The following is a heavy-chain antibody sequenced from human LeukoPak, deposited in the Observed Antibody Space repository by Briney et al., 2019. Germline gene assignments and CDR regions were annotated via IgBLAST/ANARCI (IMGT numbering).Heavy chain of an antibody. D-gene: IGHD2-15*01. CDR2: TYYSGST. CDR3: ARVGCSGGSCYLLEKYNWFDP. CDR1: GGSINSGGYY. V-gene: IGHV4-31*03. J-gene: IGHJ5*02. Sequence: PSETLSLACTVSGGSINSGGYYWSWIRQHPGKGLEWIGYTYYSGSTYYNPSLKSRVTISVDMSKNQFSLKLSSVTAADTAVYYCARVGCSGGSCYLLEKYNWFDPWGQGTLVTVSS.